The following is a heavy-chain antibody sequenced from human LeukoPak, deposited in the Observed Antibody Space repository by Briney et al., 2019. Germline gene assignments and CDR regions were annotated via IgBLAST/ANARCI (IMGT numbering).Heavy chain of an antibody. Sequence: GGSLRLSCAASGFTFNRHRISWVRQAPGKGLEWVAVISYDGSNKYYADSVKGRFTISRDNSKNTLYLQMNSLRAEDTAVYYCAKGESYSGSYPKWDVWGQGTTVTVSS. V-gene: IGHV3-30*18. CDR2: ISYDGSNK. CDR1: GFTFNRHR. D-gene: IGHD1-26*01. CDR3: AKGESYSGSYPKWDV. J-gene: IGHJ6*02.